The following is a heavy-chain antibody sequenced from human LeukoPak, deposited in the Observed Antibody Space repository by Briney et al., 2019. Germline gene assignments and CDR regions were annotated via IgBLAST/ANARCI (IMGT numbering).Heavy chain of an antibody. V-gene: IGHV3-66*01. D-gene: IGHD2-21*02. CDR3: SVAYCGGDCYPARLGIDY. CDR1: GFTVSSNY. J-gene: IGHJ4*02. Sequence: GGSLRLSCAASGFTVSSNYMSWVRQAPGKGLEWVSVIYSGGSTYYADSVKGRLTISRDNSKNTLYLQMNSLRAEDTAVYYCSVAYCGGDCYPARLGIDYWGQGTLVTVSS. CDR2: IYSGGST.